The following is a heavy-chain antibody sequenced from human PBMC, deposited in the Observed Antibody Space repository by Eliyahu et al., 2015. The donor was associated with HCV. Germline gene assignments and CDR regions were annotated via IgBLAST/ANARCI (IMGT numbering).Heavy chain of an antibody. V-gene: IGHV3-21*01. CDR3: ARDGAYSGYDYGSHYYYYYYMDV. CDR1: GFTFSSYS. CDR2: ISSSSSYI. J-gene: IGHJ6*03. D-gene: IGHD5-12*01. Sequence: EVQLVESGGGLVKPGGSLRLSXAASGFTFSSYSMNWVXQAPGKGLEGVSSISSSSSYIYYADSVKGRFTISRDNAKNSLYLQMNSLRAEDTAVYYCARDGAYSGYDYGSHYYYYYYMDVWGKGTTVTVSS.